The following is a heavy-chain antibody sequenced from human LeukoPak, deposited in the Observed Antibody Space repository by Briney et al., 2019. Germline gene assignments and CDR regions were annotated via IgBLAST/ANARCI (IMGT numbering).Heavy chain of an antibody. CDR3: AKARNYDILTPFFDY. CDR2: ISWNSGSI. J-gene: IGHJ4*02. V-gene: IGHV3-9*03. Sequence: GRSLRLSCAASGFTFDDYAMHWGRQAPGKGLEWVSGISWNSGSIGYADSVKGRFTISRDNAKNSLYLQMNSLRAEDMALYYCAKARNYDILTPFFDYWGQGTLVTVSS. D-gene: IGHD3-9*01. CDR1: GFTFDDYA.